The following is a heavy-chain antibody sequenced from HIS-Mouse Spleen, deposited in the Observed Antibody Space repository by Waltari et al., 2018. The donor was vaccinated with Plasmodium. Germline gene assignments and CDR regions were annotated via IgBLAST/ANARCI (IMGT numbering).Heavy chain of an antibody. CDR1: GGSFSGYY. V-gene: IGHV4-34*01. D-gene: IGHD3-3*01. CDR2: INHSGST. CDR3: ARVTSSGVYWYFDL. Sequence: QVQLQQWGAGLLKPSETLSLTCAVYGGSFSGYYWSWFRLPPGKGLEWIGEINHSGSTNYNPSLKSRVTISVDTSKNQFSLKLSSVTAADTAVYYCARVTSSGVYWYFDLWGRGTLVTVSS. J-gene: IGHJ2*01.